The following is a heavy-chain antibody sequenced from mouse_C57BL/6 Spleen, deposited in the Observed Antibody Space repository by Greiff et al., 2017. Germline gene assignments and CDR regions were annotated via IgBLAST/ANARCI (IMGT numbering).Heavy chain of an antibody. J-gene: IGHJ1*03. CDR3: AKGDYGSSYEVYCDV. CDR2: IHPNSGST. D-gene: IGHD1-1*01. Sequence: VQLQQPGAELVKPGASVKLSCKASGYTFTSYWMHWVKPRPGQGLEWIGMIHPNSGSTNYNEKFKSKATLTVDKSSSTAYMQLSSLTSEDSAVYYCAKGDYGSSYEVYCDVWGTGTTVTVSS. V-gene: IGHV1-64*01. CDR1: GYTFTSYW.